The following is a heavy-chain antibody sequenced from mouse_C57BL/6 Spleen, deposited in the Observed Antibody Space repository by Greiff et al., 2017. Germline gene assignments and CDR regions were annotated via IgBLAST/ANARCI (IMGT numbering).Heavy chain of an antibody. CDR3: ARDGGYDGYWYFDV. CDR2: IHPNSGST. J-gene: IGHJ1*03. CDR1: GYTFTSYW. Sequence: QVQLQQPGAELVKPGASVKLSCKASGYTFTSYWMHWVKQRPGQGLEWIGMIHPNSGSTNYNEKFKSKATLTVDKSSSTAYMQLSSLTSEDSAVYYCARDGGYDGYWYFDVWGTGTTVTVSS. V-gene: IGHV1-64*01. D-gene: IGHD2-2*01.